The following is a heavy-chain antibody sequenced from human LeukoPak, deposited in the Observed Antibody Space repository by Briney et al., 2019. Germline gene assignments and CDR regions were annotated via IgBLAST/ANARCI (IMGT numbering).Heavy chain of an antibody. CDR3: AKGARTWGEDKNYDTSGYSPVDY. CDR2: VSHDGSNK. D-gene: IGHD3-22*01. V-gene: IGHV3-30*18. CDR1: GFTFNSYG. J-gene: IGHJ4*02. Sequence: PGRSLRLSCAASGFTFNSYGMDWVRQAPGKGLEWVAAVSHDGSNKYYAASVKGRFTISRDNSENTLYLQMNSLRAEDTAVYYCAKGARTWGEDKNYDTSGYSPVDYWGQGTLVTVSS.